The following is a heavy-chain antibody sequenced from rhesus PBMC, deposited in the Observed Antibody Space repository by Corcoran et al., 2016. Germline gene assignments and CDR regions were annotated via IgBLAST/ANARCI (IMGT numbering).Heavy chain of an antibody. CDR3: AREIVVGAYFDY. Sequence: QVQLQESGPGLVKPSETLSPTCAVSGGSISDDYYWRWIRQPPGKGLEWIGYIYGSGGGTNYNPSLKNRVTISIDTSKNQFSLKLSSVTAADTAVYYCAREIVVGAYFDYWGQGVLVTVSS. J-gene: IGHJ4*01. D-gene: IGHD2-39*01. V-gene: IGHV4-106*01. CDR1: GGSISDDYY. CDR2: IYGSGGGT.